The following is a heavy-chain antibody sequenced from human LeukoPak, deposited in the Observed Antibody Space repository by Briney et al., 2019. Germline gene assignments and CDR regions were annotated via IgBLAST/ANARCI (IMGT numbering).Heavy chain of an antibody. Sequence: SQTLSLTCTVSGGSISSGDYYWSWIRQPPGKGLEWIGYIYYSGSTYYNPSLKSRVTISVDTSKNQFSLKLSSVTAADTAVYYCARATVVTEGFDYWGQGTLATVSS. CDR2: IYYSGST. V-gene: IGHV4-30-4*01. CDR1: GGSISSGDYY. J-gene: IGHJ4*02. CDR3: ARATVVTEGFDY. D-gene: IGHD4-23*01.